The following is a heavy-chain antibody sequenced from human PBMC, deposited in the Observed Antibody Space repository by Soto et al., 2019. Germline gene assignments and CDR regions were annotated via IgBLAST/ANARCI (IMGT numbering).Heavy chain of an antibody. CDR3: ARLADIVVVPAAVVDY. CDR2: MYHSGTT. J-gene: IGHJ4*02. Sequence: PSETLSLTCTVSGASISSYYWGWIRQPPGKGLEWIGHMYHSGTTNYNSSLKSRVTISTDTSKNQFSLKLSSVTAADTAVYYCARLADIVVVPAAVVDYWGQGTLVTVSS. D-gene: IGHD2-2*01. CDR1: GASISSYY. V-gene: IGHV4-59*08.